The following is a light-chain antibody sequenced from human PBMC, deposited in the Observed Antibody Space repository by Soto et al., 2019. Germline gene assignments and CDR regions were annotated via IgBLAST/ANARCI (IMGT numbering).Light chain of an antibody. J-gene: IGKJ1*01. V-gene: IGKV3-20*01. CDR1: QSVSNNY. Sequence: IVLAQSPGTLSLSPGERATLSCRASQSVSNNYLAWYQQKPGQAPRLLIYGASSRATGIPDRFSGSGSGTDFTLTISRLEPEDFAVYYCQQYGSSQTFGQGTKVDIK. CDR3: QQYGSSQT. CDR2: GAS.